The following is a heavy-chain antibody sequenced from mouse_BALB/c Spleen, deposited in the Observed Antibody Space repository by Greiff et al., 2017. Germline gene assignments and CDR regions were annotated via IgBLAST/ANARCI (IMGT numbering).Heavy chain of an antibody. CDR1: GYSFTGYY. V-gene: IGHV1-31*01. CDR2: INPYNGAT. J-gene: IGHJ4*01. CDR3: ARRAMDY. Sequence: VQLKESGPELVKPGASVKISCKASGYSFTGYYMHWVKQSHVKSLEWIGRINPYNGATSYNQNFKDKASLTVDKSSSTAYMELHSLTSEDSAVYYCARRAMDYWGQGTSVTVSS.